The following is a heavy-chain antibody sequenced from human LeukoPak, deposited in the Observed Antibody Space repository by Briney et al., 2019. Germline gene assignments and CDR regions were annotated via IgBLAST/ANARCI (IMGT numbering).Heavy chain of an antibody. D-gene: IGHD3-10*02. V-gene: IGHV3-23*01. J-gene: IGHJ4*02. CDR1: GFTFSYYA. CDR2: IAGSGGGT. Sequence: GGSLRLSCAASGFTFSYYAMSWVRQAPGKGLEWVSAIAGSGGGTYYADSVKGRFTISRDNSKNTLNLQVNSLRDEDTAVYYCAKYVNGYFDYWGQGTLVTVSS. CDR3: AKYVNGYFDY.